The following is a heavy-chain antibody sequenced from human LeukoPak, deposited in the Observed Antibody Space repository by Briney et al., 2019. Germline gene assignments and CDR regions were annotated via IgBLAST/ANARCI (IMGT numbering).Heavy chain of an antibody. CDR2: INPNSGGT. J-gene: IGHJ4*02. V-gene: IGHV1-2*02. CDR1: GYTFTGYY. CDR3: ARAGSAVALGFDY. Sequence: GASVKVSCKASGYTFTGYYMHWVRQPPGQGLEWMGWINPNSGGTNYAQKFQGRVTMTRDTSISTAYMELSRLRSDDTAVYYCARAGSAVALGFDYWGQGTLVTVPS. D-gene: IGHD6-19*01.